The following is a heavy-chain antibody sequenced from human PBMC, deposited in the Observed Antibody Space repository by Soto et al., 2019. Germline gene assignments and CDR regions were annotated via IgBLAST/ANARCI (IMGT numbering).Heavy chain of an antibody. CDR3: AKDFFKYCTNGVCYDFDI. V-gene: IGHV3-23*01. D-gene: IGHD2-8*01. CDR1: GFTFSSYA. J-gene: IGHJ3*02. Sequence: GGSLRLSCAASGFTFSSYAMSWVRQAPGKGLEWVSAISGSGGSTYYADSVKGRFTISRDNSKNTLYLQMNSLRAEDTAVYYCAKDFFKYCTNGVCYDFDIWGQGTMVTVSS. CDR2: ISGSGGST.